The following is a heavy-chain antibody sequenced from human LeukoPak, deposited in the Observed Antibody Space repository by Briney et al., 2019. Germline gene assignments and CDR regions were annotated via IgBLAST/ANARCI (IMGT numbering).Heavy chain of an antibody. Sequence: GGSLRLSCAASGFTFSSYGMHWVRQAPGKGLQWVAVISYDGSNKYYADSVKGRFTISRDNSKNTLYLRMNSLRAEDTAVYYCAKGDYSNSLYYYYGMDVWGQGTTVTVSS. J-gene: IGHJ6*02. CDR3: AKGDYSNSLYYYYGMDV. V-gene: IGHV3-30*18. CDR1: GFTFSSYG. CDR2: ISYDGSNK. D-gene: IGHD4-11*01.